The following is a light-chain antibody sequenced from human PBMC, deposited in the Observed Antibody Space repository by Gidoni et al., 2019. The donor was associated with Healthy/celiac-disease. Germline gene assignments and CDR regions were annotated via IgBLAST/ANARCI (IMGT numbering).Light chain of an antibody. CDR2: GAS. CDR1: QSVSSN. V-gene: IGKV3-15*01. Sequence: EIVMTQSPATLSVSTGERATLSCRASQSVSSNLAWYQQKPGQAPRHLIYGASTRAPGIPARFSGSGSGTEFTLTISSLQSEDFAVYYCQQYNNWPPWTFGQGTKVEIK. J-gene: IGKJ1*01. CDR3: QQYNNWPPWT.